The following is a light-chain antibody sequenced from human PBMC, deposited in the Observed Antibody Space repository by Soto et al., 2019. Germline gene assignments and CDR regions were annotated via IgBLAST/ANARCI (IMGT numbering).Light chain of an antibody. J-gene: IGKJ2*01. CDR1: QSVSSSY. CDR2: GAS. Sequence: EIVLTQSPGTLSLSPGERATLSCRASQSVSSSYLAWYQQKPGQAPRLLIYGASSRATGILDRFSGSGSGTDFTLTISRLEPEDFAVYYCPQYGSSPPYTFGQGTKLEIK. CDR3: PQYGSSPPYT. V-gene: IGKV3-20*01.